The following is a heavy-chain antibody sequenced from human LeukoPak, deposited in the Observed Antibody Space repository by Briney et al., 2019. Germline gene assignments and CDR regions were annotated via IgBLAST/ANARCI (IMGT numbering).Heavy chain of an antibody. V-gene: IGHV1-69*05. D-gene: IGHD3-22*01. CDR2: IIPIFGTA. J-gene: IGHJ4*02. Sequence: ASVKVSCKASGGTFSNYAISWVRQAPGQGLEWMGGIIPIFGTANYAQKFQGRVTITTDESTSTAYMELSSLRSEDTAVYYCARSYDSSGYYPSFDYWGQGTLVTVSS. CDR1: GGTFSNYA. CDR3: ARSYDSSGYYPSFDY.